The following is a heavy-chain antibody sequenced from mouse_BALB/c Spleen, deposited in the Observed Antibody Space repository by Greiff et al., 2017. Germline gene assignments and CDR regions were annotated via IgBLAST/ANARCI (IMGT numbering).Heavy chain of an antibody. CDR2: ISSGGGST. D-gene: IGHD2-13*01. J-gene: IGHJ3*01. V-gene: IGHV5-12-1*01. CDR1: GFAFSSYD. CDR3: ARHVGDPFAY. Sequence: EVKVVESGGGLVKPGGSLKLSCAASGFAFSSYDMSWVRQTPEKRLGWVAYISSGGGSTYYPDTVKGRFTISRDNAKNTLYLQMSSLKSEDTAMYYCARHVGDPFAYWGQGTLVTVSA.